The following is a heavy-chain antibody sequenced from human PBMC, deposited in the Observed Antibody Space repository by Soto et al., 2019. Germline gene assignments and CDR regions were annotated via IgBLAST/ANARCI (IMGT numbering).Heavy chain of an antibody. CDR1: GFMFSSYW. Sequence: GGSLRLSCAASGFMFSSYWMHWVRQAPGKGPVWVSHIDSDGSDTTYADSVKGRFTISRDNSKNTLYLQVNSLRAEDTAVYYCARAMDTAMTSKDNWFDPWGQGTLVTVSS. D-gene: IGHD5-18*01. J-gene: IGHJ5*02. CDR3: ARAMDTAMTSKDNWFDP. V-gene: IGHV3-74*01. CDR2: IDSDGSDT.